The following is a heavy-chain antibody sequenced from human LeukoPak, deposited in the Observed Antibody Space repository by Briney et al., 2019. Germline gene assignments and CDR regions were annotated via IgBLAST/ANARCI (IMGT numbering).Heavy chain of an antibody. CDR2: INPNSVGT. CDR3: ARALSRSWHEPLLDD. V-gene: IGHV1-2*02. Sequence: ASVKVSRKASGYTFTGYYMQWVRQAPGQGLEWMGWINPNSVGTNYAQKFQGRVTMTRDTSISTAYMELSRLRSDDTAVYYCARALSRSWHEPLLDDWGQGTLVTVSS. J-gene: IGHJ4*02. CDR1: GYTFTGYY. D-gene: IGHD6-13*01.